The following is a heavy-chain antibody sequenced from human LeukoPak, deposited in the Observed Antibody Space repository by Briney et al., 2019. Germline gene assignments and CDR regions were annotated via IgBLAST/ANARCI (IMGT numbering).Heavy chain of an antibody. CDR2: IRGNGCST. D-gene: IGHD3-16*02. J-gene: IGHJ4*02. CDR1: GFTFSSYA. Sequence: QAGGSLRLSCAASGFTFSSYAISWVRQAPGKGLEWLSPIRGNGCSTYYAVSVKGLFTISRDNFKNTLYLEMNRLKAEDTGVNYCAKDYDYVWGSYRYLGYYFDYWGQGTLVTVSS. CDR3: AKDYDYVWGSYRYLGYYFDY. V-gene: IGHV3-23*01.